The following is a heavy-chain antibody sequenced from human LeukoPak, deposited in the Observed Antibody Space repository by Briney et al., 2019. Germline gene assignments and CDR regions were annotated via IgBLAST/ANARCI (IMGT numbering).Heavy chain of an antibody. Sequence: PGGSLRLSCAASGFTFSSYGMLWVRQASGKGLEWVAFIRYDGSNEYYADSVKGRFTISRDNSKNTLYLQMNSLRAEDTAVYYCARPYLEYSSSWLDYWGQGTLVTVSS. CDR1: GFTFSSYG. CDR3: ARPYLEYSSSWLDY. J-gene: IGHJ4*02. D-gene: IGHD6-6*01. CDR2: IRYDGSNE. V-gene: IGHV3-30*02.